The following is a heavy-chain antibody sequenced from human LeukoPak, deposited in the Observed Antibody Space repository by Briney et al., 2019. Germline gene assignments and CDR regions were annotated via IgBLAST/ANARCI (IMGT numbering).Heavy chain of an antibody. CDR3: ARWGATGYGDY. V-gene: IGHV3-48*03. CDR1: GFTFSSYG. J-gene: IGHJ4*02. CDR2: ISDSSSNI. Sequence: QPGGSLRLSCAASGFTFSSYGMNWVRQAPGKGLEWVSYISDSSSNIYYADSVKGRLTISRDNAKNSLYLQMNSLRAEDTAVYYCARWGATGYGDYWGQGTLVTVSS. D-gene: IGHD3-9*01.